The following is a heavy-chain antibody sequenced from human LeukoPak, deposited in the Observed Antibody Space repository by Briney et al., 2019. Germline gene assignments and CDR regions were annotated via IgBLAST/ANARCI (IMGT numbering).Heavy chain of an antibody. CDR1: GFTVSSNY. Sequence: PGGSLRLSCAASGFTVSSNYMSWVRQAPGKGLEWVSVIYRGGTTYYADSVKGRFTISRDGSGNTLYLQMNSLRAEDTAVYFCARQIPLAGTFYFDNWGQGTLVTVSS. CDR2: IYRGGTT. CDR3: ARQIPLAGTFYFDN. V-gene: IGHV3-53*01. D-gene: IGHD6-19*01. J-gene: IGHJ4*02.